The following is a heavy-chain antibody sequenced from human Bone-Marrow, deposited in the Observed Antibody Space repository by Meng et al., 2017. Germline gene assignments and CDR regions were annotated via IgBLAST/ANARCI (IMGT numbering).Heavy chain of an antibody. J-gene: IGHJ4*02. CDR3: ARERGEYYYDSSGYYYPGNFDY. D-gene: IGHD3-22*01. Sequence: SETLSLTCTVSGGSISSYYWSWIRQPAGKGLEWIGRIYTSGSTNYNPSLKSRVTMSVDTSKNQFSLKLSSVTAADTAVYYCARERGEYYYDSSGYYYPGNFDYWGQGTLVTVSS. V-gene: IGHV4-4*07. CDR1: GGSISSYY. CDR2: IYTSGST.